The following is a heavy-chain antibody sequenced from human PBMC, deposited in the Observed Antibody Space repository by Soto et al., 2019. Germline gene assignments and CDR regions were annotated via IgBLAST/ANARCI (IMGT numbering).Heavy chain of an antibody. D-gene: IGHD2-2*01. J-gene: IGHJ4*02. CDR1: GFTFSRYS. CDR2: ISSSSYI. Sequence: PGGSLRLSCAASGFTFSRYSMNWVRQAPGKGLEWVSSISSSSYIYYADSVKGRFTISRDNAKNSLYLQMNSLRAEDTAVYYCARAHEGPSYHIDYWGQGTLVTVSS. CDR3: ARAHEGPSYHIDY. V-gene: IGHV3-21*01.